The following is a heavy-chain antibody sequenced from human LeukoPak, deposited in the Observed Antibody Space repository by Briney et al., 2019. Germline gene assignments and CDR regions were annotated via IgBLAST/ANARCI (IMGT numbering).Heavy chain of an antibody. CDR1: GFTFSSYV. CDR2: ISSSGSTI. Sequence: GGSLRLSCSASGFTFSSYVMNWVRQAPGKGLEWVSYISSSGSTIYYADSVKGRFTISRDNAKNSLYLQMNSLRAEDTAVYYCASRGDSSGYYDAFDIWGQGTMVTVSS. V-gene: IGHV3-48*03. CDR3: ASRGDSSGYYDAFDI. J-gene: IGHJ3*02. D-gene: IGHD3-22*01.